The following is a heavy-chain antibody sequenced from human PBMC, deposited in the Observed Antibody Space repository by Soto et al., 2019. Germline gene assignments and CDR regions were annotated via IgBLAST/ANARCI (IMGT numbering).Heavy chain of an antibody. V-gene: IGHV3-30*18. D-gene: IGHD6-6*01. Sequence: LGGSLRLSCAASGFTFSSYGMHWVRQAPGKGLEWVAVISYDGSNKYYADSVKGRFTISRDNSKNTLYLQMNSLRAEDTAVYYCAKDRGYSSSENYYYYGMEVWGQGTTVTVSS. CDR3: AKDRGYSSSENYYYYGMEV. CDR2: ISYDGSNK. CDR1: GFTFSSYG. J-gene: IGHJ6*02.